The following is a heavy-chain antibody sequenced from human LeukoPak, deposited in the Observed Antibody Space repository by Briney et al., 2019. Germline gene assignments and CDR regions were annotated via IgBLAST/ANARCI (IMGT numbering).Heavy chain of an antibody. V-gene: IGHV1-18*01. CDR3: ARAKKFKLLWFGRPNNWFDP. D-gene: IGHD3-10*01. J-gene: IGHJ5*02. Sequence: EASVTVSCKASGYTFTSYGISWVRQAPGQGLEWMGWISAYNGNTNYAQKLQGRDTMTADTSTSTAYMELRSLRSDDTAVYYCARAKKFKLLWFGRPNNWFDPWGQGTLVTVSS. CDR2: ISAYNGNT. CDR1: GYTFTSYG.